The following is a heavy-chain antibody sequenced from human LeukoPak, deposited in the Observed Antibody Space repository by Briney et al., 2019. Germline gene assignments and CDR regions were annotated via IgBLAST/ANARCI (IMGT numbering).Heavy chain of an antibody. V-gene: IGHV3-74*01. Sequence: PGGSLRLSCAASGFTFSTYWMHWVRQAPGKGLVWVSRIKSDGGTNYADSVKGRFTISRDDAGKTVYLQMSSLRPEDTGVYYCAKDAQRGFDYSNSLEYWGQGTPVTVST. D-gene: IGHD4-11*01. J-gene: IGHJ4*02. CDR2: IKSDGGT. CDR1: GFTFSTYW. CDR3: AKDAQRGFDYSNSLEY.